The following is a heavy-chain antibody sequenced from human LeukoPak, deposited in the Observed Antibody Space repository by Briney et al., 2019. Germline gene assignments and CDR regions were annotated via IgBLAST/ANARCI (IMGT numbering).Heavy chain of an antibody. CDR2: INWNGGST. V-gene: IGHV3-20*01. J-gene: IGHJ6*02. CDR3: ARGGYCSSTSCYTYYYYGMDV. CDR1: GFTFDDYG. D-gene: IGHD2-2*02. Sequence: PGGSLRLSCAASGFTFDDYGMSWVRQAPGKGLEWVSGINWNGGSTGYADSVKGRFTISRDNAKNSLYQQMNSLRAEDTALYHCARGGYCSSTSCYTYYYYGMDVWGQGTTVTVSS.